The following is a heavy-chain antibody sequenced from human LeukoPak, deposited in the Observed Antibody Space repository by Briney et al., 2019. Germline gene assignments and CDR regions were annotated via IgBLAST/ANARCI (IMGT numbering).Heavy chain of an antibody. CDR1: GGTFSSYA. V-gene: IGHV1-69*13. CDR2: FIPIFGTA. Sequence: SVKVSCKASGGTFSSYAISWVRQAPGQGLEWMGGFIPIFGTANYAQKFQGRVTITADESTSTAYMELSSLRSEVTAVYYCARGQGDYYYYYGMDVWGQGTTVTVSS. CDR3: ARGQGDYYYYYGMDV. J-gene: IGHJ6*02.